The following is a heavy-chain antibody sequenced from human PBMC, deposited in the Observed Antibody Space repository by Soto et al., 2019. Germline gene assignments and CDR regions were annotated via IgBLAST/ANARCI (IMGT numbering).Heavy chain of an antibody. CDR2: ISDHNGDT. J-gene: IGHJ4*02. V-gene: IGHV1-18*01. Sequence: QVQLVQSGAEVKEPGASVKVSCKASGYTFSTSGITWVRQAPGQGLEWMGWISDHNGDTKYAQKLQGRVTMTTDTSTSTAYMELSSLRSDDTAIYYCARCGNWNYASDCWGQGTLVTVSS. D-gene: IGHD1-7*01. CDR3: ARCGNWNYASDC. CDR1: GYTFSTSG.